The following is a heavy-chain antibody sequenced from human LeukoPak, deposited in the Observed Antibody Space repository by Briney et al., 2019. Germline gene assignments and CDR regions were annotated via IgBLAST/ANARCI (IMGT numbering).Heavy chain of an antibody. Sequence: KASETLSLTCAVYGGSFSGYYWSWIRQPPGKGLEWIGEINHSGSTNYNPSLKSRVTISVDTSKNQFSLKLSSVTAADTAVYYCASEDAYCGGDCYPYGGQGTLVTVSS. V-gene: IGHV4-34*01. D-gene: IGHD2-21*02. J-gene: IGHJ4*02. CDR3: ASEDAYCGGDCYPY. CDR1: GGSFSGYY. CDR2: INHSGST.